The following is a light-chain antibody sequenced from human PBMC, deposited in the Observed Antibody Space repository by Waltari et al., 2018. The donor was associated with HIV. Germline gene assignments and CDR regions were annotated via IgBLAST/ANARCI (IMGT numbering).Light chain of an antibody. V-gene: IGKV1-5*03. CDR1: QRVRSW. Sequence: DIQMTQSPSTLSTSVVDRVTITCPACQRVRSWLAWYQQQPGRAPKLLIYKSSILQSGFPARFRGSGSVTEFTLTISSLQSDDFATYDCQKYSSYSWTFGQGTRVDI. J-gene: IGKJ1*01. CDR2: KSS. CDR3: QKYSSYSWT.